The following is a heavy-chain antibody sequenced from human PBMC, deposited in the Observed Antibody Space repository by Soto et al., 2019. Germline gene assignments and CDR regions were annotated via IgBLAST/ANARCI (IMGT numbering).Heavy chain of an antibody. CDR2: IWYDGSNK. D-gene: IGHD6-13*01. Sequence: QVQLVESGGGVVQPGRSLRLSCAASGFTFSSYGMHWVRQAPGKGLEWVAVIWYDGSNKYYADSVKGRFTISRDNSKNTLDLQMNSLRAEDTAVYYCAREVAAAGTCDYWCQGTLVTVSS. J-gene: IGHJ4*02. V-gene: IGHV3-33*01. CDR3: AREVAAAGTCDY. CDR1: GFTFSSYG.